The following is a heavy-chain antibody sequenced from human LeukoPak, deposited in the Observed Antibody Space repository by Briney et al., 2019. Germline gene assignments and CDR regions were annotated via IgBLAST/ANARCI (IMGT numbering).Heavy chain of an antibody. CDR3: AREGDIVVVPAATGSAFEI. CDR2: IYYSGST. Sequence: SETLSLTCIVSGGSISSSSYYWGWIRQPPGKGLEWIGSIYYSGSTIYNPSLKSRVSMSVDTSKNQFSLKLSSVTAADTAVYYCAREGDIVVVPAATGSAFEIWGQGTMVTVSS. J-gene: IGHJ3*02. CDR1: GGSISSSSYY. D-gene: IGHD2-2*01. V-gene: IGHV4-39*07.